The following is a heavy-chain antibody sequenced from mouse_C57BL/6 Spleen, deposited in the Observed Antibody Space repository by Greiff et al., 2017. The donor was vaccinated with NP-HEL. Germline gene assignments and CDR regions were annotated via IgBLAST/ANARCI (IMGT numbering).Heavy chain of an antibody. CDR1: GYTFTSYW. J-gene: IGHJ4*01. CDR3: ARRYDAMDY. Sequence: QVQLQQPGAELVRPGSSVKLSCKASGYTFTSYWMAWVKQRPGQGLEWIGNIYPSDSETHYNQKFKDKATLTVNKSSSTSSMQLSSLSSEDSAVYYCARRYDAMDYWGQGTSVTVSS. CDR2: IYPSDSET. V-gene: IGHV1-61*01.